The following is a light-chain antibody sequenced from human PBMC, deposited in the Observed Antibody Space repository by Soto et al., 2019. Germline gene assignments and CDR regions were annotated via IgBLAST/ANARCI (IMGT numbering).Light chain of an antibody. V-gene: IGKV3-20*01. Sequence: EIVLTQSPGTLSLSPGERATLSCRASQSVSSSYLVWYQQKPGQAPRLLIYGASSRATGIPDRFSGSGSGTDFTLTISGREPEDFAVYYCQQYDSSSWTFGQGTKVEL. CDR3: QQYDSSSWT. J-gene: IGKJ1*01. CDR2: GAS. CDR1: QSVSSSY.